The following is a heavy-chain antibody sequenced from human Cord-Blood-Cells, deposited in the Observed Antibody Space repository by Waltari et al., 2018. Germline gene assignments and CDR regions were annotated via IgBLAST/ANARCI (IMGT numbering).Heavy chain of an antibody. CDR1: GFTFSSYA. Sequence: EVQLLESGGGLVQPGGSLRLSCAASGFTFSSYAMSWVRQAPGKGLEWVSAISGSGGSTDSADPVKGRFTISRDNAKNTLYLQMNSLRAEDTAVYYCAKVGGVPAAILIHFDYWGQGTLVTVSS. CDR3: AKVGGVPAAILIHFDY. J-gene: IGHJ4*02. V-gene: IGHV3-23*01. D-gene: IGHD2-2*02. CDR2: ISGSGGST.